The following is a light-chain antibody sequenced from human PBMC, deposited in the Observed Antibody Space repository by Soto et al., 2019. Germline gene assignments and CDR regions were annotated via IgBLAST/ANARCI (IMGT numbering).Light chain of an antibody. CDR2: YAS. CDR3: QQYNNWPPIT. J-gene: IGKJ5*01. Sequence: EVMMTQSPATLSVSPGDTATLSCRASQSVGNNLAWYQQKPGQAPRLLMYYASTRATDVPAKFSGSGSGTEFTLTISSLQSEDFAVYYCQQYNNWPPITFGQETRLEIK. V-gene: IGKV3-15*01. CDR1: QSVGNN.